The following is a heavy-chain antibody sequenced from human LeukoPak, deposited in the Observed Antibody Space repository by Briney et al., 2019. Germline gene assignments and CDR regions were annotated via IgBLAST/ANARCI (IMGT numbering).Heavy chain of an antibody. D-gene: IGHD3-10*01. J-gene: IGHJ6*02. Sequence: ASVKVSCKASGYTFIDYYMHWVRQAPGQGLEWMGWISPKSGGAKYAQKFQGMVTMTRDTSINTAYMEVSRLRSDDTAVYFCARDALDDGYCFGSAKDVLYYGMDVWGQGTTVIVS. CDR1: GYTFIDYY. CDR2: ISPKSGGA. CDR3: ARDALDDGYCFGSAKDVLYYGMDV. V-gene: IGHV1-2*02.